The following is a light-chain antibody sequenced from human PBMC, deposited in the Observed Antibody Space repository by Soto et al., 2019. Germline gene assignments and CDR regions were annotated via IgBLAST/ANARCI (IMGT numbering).Light chain of an antibody. CDR2: DTS. Sequence: EIVLTQSPGTLSLSPGERATLSCRASQTLSNSFIAWYQQKPGQAPRLLIYDTSSRATGVPDRYSASGSGTDCTLAISRLETEDVAVFFCQQYGTSEIIFGQGTRLEIK. CDR1: QTLSNSF. CDR3: QQYGTSEII. J-gene: IGKJ5*01. V-gene: IGKV3-20*01.